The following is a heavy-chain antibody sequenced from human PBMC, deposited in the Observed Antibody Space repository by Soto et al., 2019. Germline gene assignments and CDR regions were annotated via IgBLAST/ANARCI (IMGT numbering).Heavy chain of an antibody. J-gene: IGHJ5*02. CDR1: GGSFSSYY. V-gene: IGHV4-34*01. D-gene: IGHD6-13*01. CDR2: INHSGIT. CDR3: ARGNSIAAAEFDP. Sequence: SETLSLTCAVYGGSFSSYYWSWIRQPPGKGLEWIGEINHSGITNYNPSLKSRVTVSVDTSMNQFSLKLSSVTAADTAVYYCARGNSIAAAEFDPWGQGTLVTVSS.